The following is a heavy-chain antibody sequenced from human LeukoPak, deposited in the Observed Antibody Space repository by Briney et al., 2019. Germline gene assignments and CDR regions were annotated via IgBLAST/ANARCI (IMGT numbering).Heavy chain of an antibody. CDR1: GFTFDDYA. J-gene: IGHJ6*03. D-gene: IGHD3-22*01. CDR3: AKGSGYDPDYYYYMDV. CDR2: ISWNSGSI. V-gene: IGHV3-9*03. Sequence: GGSLRLSCAASGFTFDDYAMHWVRQAPGKGLEWVSGISWNSGSIGYADSVKGRLTISRDNAKNSLYLQMNSLRAEDMALYYCAKGSGYDPDYYYYMDVWGKGTTVTVSS.